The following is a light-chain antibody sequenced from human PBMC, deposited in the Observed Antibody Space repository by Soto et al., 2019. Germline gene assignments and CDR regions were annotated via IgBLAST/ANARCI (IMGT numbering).Light chain of an antibody. V-gene: IGKV3D-15*01. CDR1: QSVSSN. CDR3: QQYDDWPLT. J-gene: IGKJ4*01. Sequence: EIVMTQSPATLSVSPGERATLSCRASQSVSSNLAWYQQKPGQAPRLLIYDASTRATDIPARFSGSGSGTEFTLTISSLQSEDFALYYCQQYDDWPLTFGGGTKVDI. CDR2: DAS.